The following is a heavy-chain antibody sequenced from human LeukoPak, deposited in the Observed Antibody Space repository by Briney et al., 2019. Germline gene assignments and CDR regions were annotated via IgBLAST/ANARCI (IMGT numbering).Heavy chain of an antibody. J-gene: IGHJ4*02. V-gene: IGHV3-7*01. CDR3: AAGWALDY. D-gene: IGHD3-16*01. CDR2: IKQDGREK. CDR1: GFTLRTSW. Sequence: GGSLRLSCVASGFTLRTSWMTWVRLAPGKGLECVAIIKQDGREKFYVDSVRGRFTISRDNAKNSLFLQMNSLRVEDTAVYYCAAGWALDYRGQGTLVTVSS.